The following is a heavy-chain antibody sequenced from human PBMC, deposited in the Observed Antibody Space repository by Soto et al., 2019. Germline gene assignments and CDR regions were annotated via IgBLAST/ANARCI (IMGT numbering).Heavy chain of an antibody. J-gene: IGHJ6*02. CDR2: IYPSGTT. V-gene: IGHV4-4*07. CDR3: ARDIHSYGYTMYYYYGMDV. Sequence: QVRLQESGPGLVKPSETLSLTCTVSGDSFSNHYWSWIRQPAGKGLEWIGRIYPSGTTNYNPSLKTRLTLSRETSKNHFSLSLTSVSAADTAVYFCARDIHSYGYTMYYYYGMDVWGQGTTVTVSS. D-gene: IGHD5-18*01. CDR1: GDSFSNHY.